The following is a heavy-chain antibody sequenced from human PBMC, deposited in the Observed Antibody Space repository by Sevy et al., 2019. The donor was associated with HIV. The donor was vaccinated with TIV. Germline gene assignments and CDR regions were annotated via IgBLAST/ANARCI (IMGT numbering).Heavy chain of an antibody. CDR1: GYTFTNYH. Sequence: ASVKVSCKASGYTFTNYHITWVRQAPGQGLEWMGWITAYNGNTNYAQRLQGRVTMTTDTSTRTAYMVLRSLGSDDPAVYYCARAPSGSQGPGQYFHHWGQGTLVTVSS. V-gene: IGHV1-18*01. CDR3: ARAPSGSQGPGQYFHH. J-gene: IGHJ1*01. D-gene: IGHD1-26*01. CDR2: ITAYNGNT.